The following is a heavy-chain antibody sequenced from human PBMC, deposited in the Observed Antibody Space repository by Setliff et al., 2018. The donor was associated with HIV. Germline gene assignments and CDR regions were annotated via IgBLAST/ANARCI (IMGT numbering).Heavy chain of an antibody. J-gene: IGHJ4*02. Sequence: GGSLRLSCAASGFTFTTYAMHWVRQAPGKGLEWAAVISIYDGSNENYADSVKGRFTISRDNSKNTLYLQMNSLRAEDTATYYCAKEFEDLSGAYWGQGTLVTVSS. V-gene: IGHV3-30*04. CDR3: AKEFEDLSGAY. CDR1: GFTFTTYA. CDR2: ISIYDGSNE. D-gene: IGHD3-10*01.